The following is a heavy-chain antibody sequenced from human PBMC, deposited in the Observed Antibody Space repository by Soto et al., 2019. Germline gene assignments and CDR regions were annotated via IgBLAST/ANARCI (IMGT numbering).Heavy chain of an antibody. D-gene: IGHD3-10*01. Sequence: GGSLRLSCAAPGFTFSSYSMSWVRQAPGKGLEWVSGFRTSGDGGTTYYADSVKGRFTISRDNSKNMLFLQMNSLRAEDTAIYYCAKKVNSGPGSQYFDYWGQGTLVTVSS. CDR2: FRTSGDGGTT. CDR3: AKKVNSGPGSQYFDY. CDR1: GFTFSSYS. J-gene: IGHJ4*02. V-gene: IGHV3-23*01.